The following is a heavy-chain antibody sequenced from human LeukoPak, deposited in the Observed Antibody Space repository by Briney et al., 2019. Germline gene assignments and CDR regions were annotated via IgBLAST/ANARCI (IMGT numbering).Heavy chain of an antibody. D-gene: IGHD3-9*01. CDR3: ATRGDILTGYPYYFDY. Sequence: GGSLRLSCAASGFTFSSYAMSWVRQAPGKGLEWVLAISGSGGSTYYADSVKGRFTISRDNSKNTLYLQMNSLRAEDTAVYYCATRGDILTGYPYYFDYWGQGTLVTVSS. CDR1: GFTFSSYA. CDR2: ISGSGGST. V-gene: IGHV3-23*01. J-gene: IGHJ4*02.